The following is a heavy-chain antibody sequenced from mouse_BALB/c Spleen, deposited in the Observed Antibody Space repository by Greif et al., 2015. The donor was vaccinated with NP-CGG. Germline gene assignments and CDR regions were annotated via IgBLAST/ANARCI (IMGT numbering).Heavy chain of an antibody. CDR1: GYTFTSYW. CDR2: INPSTGYT. V-gene: IGHV1-7*01. Sequence: QVQLKESGAELAKPGASVKMSCKASGYTFTSYWMHWVKQRPGQGLEWVGYINPSTGYTEYNQKFKDKATLTADKSSSTAPTHLSGLSSEESAVYFCARRGVFERFYYWGPGTPLTLSS. CDR3: ARRGVFERFYY. J-gene: IGHJ2*01.